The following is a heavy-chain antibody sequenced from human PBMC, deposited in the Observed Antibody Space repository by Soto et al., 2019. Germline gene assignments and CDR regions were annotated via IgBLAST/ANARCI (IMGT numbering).Heavy chain of an antibody. CDR1: GGSFSSYA. CDR2: IIPMFGTA. V-gene: IGHV1-69*13. CDR3: AREAGYSYGRPFEH. Sequence: SVKVSCKASGGSFSSYAITWVRQAPGQGLEWMGGIIPMFGTANYAQKFQDRLTITADESTSTAFMELSSLRFEDTAVYYCAREAGYSYGRPFEHWGQGAQVTVSS. J-gene: IGHJ4*02. D-gene: IGHD5-18*01.